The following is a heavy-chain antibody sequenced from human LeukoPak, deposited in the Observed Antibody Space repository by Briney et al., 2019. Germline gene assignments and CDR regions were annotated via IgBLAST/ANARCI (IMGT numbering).Heavy chain of an antibody. CDR2: IKQDGSEK. J-gene: IGHJ3*02. Sequence: GGSLRLSCAASGFTFSSYWMSWVRQAPRKGLEWVANIKQDGSEKYYVDSVKGRLTISRDNAKNSLYLQMNSLRAEDTAVYYCAREHDYGGTDAFDIWGQGTMVTVSS. V-gene: IGHV3-7*03. CDR3: AREHDYGGTDAFDI. CDR1: GFTFSSYW. D-gene: IGHD4-23*01.